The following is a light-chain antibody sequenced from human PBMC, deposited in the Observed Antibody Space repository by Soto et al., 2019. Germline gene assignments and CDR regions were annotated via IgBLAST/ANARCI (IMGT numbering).Light chain of an antibody. J-gene: IGLJ3*02. CDR1: SRDVGAYNY. V-gene: IGLV2-8*01. CDR2: EVT. Sequence: QSVLTQPPSASGSPGQSVTISCTGTSRDVGAYNYVSWYQQHAGKAPKLVIYEVTKRPSGVPDRFSGSKSANTASLTVSGLQAEDEADDYCRSFASTNTWVFGGGTKVTVL. CDR3: RSFASTNTWV.